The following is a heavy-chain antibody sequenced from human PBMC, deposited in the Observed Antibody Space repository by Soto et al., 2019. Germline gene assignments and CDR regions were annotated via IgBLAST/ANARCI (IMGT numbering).Heavy chain of an antibody. CDR2: IYPGDSDT. J-gene: IGHJ4*02. Sequence: PGESLKISCKGSGDSFSNYWIAWVRQMPGKGLEWMGIIYPGDSDTRYSPSFQGQVTISADTSINTVYLQWSSLKASDTAIYYCGTWRGSSWFDYWGPGTQVTVSS. CDR1: GDSFSNYW. D-gene: IGHD2-2*01. V-gene: IGHV5-51*01. CDR3: GTWRGSSWFDY.